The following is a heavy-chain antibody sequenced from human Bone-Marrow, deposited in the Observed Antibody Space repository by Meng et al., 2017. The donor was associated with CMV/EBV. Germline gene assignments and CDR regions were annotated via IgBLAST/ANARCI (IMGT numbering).Heavy chain of an antibody. D-gene: IGHD1/OR15-1a*01. CDR3: ARAKRELDQRIMFAFDI. Sequence: ASVKVSCKASGYTFTSYYMHWVRQAPGQGLEWMGIINPSGGSTSYAQKFQGRVTMTRDTSTSTVYMELSSLRSEDTAVYYCARAKRELDQRIMFAFDIWGQGTMVTASS. CDR2: INPSGGST. J-gene: IGHJ3*02. V-gene: IGHV1-46*01. CDR1: GYTFTSYY.